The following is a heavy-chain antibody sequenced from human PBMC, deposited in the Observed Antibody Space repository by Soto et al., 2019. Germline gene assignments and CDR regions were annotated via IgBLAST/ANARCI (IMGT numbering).Heavy chain of an antibody. CDR1: GYTFTSYG. V-gene: IGHV1-46*01. Sequence: ASVKVSCKASGYTFTSYGISWVRQAPGQGLEWMGIINPSGGSTSYAQKFQGRVTMTRDTSTSTVYMELSSLRSEDTAVYYCARDSRGFPSYDILTGYYHFDYWGQGTLVTVSS. CDR2: INPSGGST. CDR3: ARDSRGFPSYDILTGYYHFDY. D-gene: IGHD3-9*01. J-gene: IGHJ4*02.